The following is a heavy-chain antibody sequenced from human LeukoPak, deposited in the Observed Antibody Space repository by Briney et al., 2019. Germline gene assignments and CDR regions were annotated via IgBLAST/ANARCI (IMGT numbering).Heavy chain of an antibody. D-gene: IGHD3-22*01. J-gene: IGHJ4*02. CDR1: GFTFSSYS. CDR2: ISSSSSTI. V-gene: IGHV3-48*01. CDR3: ARVRYYYDSSGYMTLDY. Sequence: PGGSLRLSCAASGFTFSSYSMNWVRQAPGKGLEWVSYISSSSSTIYYADSVKGRFTISRDNAKNSLYLQMNSLRAEDTAVYYCARVRYYYDSSGYMTLDYWGQGTLVTVSS.